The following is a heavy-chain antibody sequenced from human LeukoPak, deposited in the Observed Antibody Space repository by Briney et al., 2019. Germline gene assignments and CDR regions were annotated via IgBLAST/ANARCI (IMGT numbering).Heavy chain of an antibody. D-gene: IGHD2-2*01. J-gene: IGHJ5*02. V-gene: IGHV1-69*13. CDR3: ARGTSTYALSENWFDP. Sequence: ASVKVSCKASGGTFSSYAISWVRQAPGQGLGWMGGGIPIFGTANYAQKFQGRVTITPDESTSTAYMELSSLRSEDTAVYYCARGTSTYALSENWFDPWGQGTLVAVSS. CDR1: GGTFSSYA. CDR2: GIPIFGTA.